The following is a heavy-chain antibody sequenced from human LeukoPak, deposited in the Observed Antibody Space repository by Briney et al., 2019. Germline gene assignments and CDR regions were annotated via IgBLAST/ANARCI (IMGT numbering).Heavy chain of an antibody. CDR2: IYYSGST. V-gene: IGHV4-31*03. CDR3: ARRVTGSGSYWFAP. Sequence: SQTLSLTCTVSGGSITSGGYYWSWIRQHPGKGLEWIGYIYYSGSTYYNPYLKSRVTISVDTSKNQFSLKLSSVTAADTAVYYCARRVTGSGSYWFAPWGQGTLVTVSS. CDR1: GGSITSGGYY. D-gene: IGHD3-10*01. J-gene: IGHJ5*02.